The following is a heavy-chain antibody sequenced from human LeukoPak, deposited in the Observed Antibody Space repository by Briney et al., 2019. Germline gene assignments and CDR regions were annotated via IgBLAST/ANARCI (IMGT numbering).Heavy chain of an antibody. Sequence: GGSLRLSCAASGFTFSSYSMNWVRQAPGKGLEWVSSISSSSSYIYYADSVKGRFTISRDNAKNSLYLQMNSLRAEDTAVYYCASPPLSCSSTSCYTAFDIWGQGTMVTVSS. CDR3: ASPPLSCSSTSCYTAFDI. J-gene: IGHJ3*02. CDR2: ISSSSSYI. V-gene: IGHV3-21*01. D-gene: IGHD2-2*02. CDR1: GFTFSSYS.